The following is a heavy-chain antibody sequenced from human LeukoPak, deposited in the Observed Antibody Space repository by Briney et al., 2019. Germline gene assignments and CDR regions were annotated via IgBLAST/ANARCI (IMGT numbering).Heavy chain of an antibody. V-gene: IGHV1-8*01. CDR1: GYTFTSYD. CDR2: INPNRGNT. J-gene: IGHJ4*02. D-gene: IGHD5-18*01. CDR3: AVDTAMTGGDY. Sequence: ASVKVSCKASGYTFTSYDIHWVRQATGQGLEWMGWINPNRGNTGYAPKLQGRVTMTRNTSISTAYMELSSLRSEDTAVYYCAVDTAMTGGDYWGQGTLVTVSS.